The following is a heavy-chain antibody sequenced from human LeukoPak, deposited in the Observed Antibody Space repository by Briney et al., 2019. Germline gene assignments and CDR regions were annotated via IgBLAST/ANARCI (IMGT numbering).Heavy chain of an antibody. J-gene: IGHJ4*02. V-gene: IGHV4-34*01. D-gene: IGHD6-13*01. CDR3: ARGGRYSSSWYGY. Sequence: PSETLSLTYAVYGGSFSGYYWSWIRQPPGKGLEWIGEINHSGSTNYNPSLKSRVTISVDTSKNQFSLKLSSVTAADTAVYYCARGGRYSSSWYGYWGQGTLVTVSS. CDR1: GGSFSGYY. CDR2: INHSGST.